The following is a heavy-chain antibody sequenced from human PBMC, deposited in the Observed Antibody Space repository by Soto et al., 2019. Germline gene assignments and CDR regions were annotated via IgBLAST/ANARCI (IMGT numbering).Heavy chain of an antibody. D-gene: IGHD3-10*01. CDR3: GGKMVRGGGSDY. CDR1: GYTFTSYG. CDR2: ISTYNGNT. J-gene: IGHJ4*02. Sequence: QVQLVQSGAEVKKPGASVKVSCKASGYTFTSYGISWVRQAPGQGLEWMGWISTYNGNTKYAQKLQGGAIMTTDTSTSIAYMELRSLRSEDTAVFDCGGKMVRGGGSDYWGQGILVTVSS. V-gene: IGHV1-18*01.